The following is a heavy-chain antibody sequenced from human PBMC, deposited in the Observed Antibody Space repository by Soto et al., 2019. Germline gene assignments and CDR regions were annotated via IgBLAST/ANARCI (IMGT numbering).Heavy chain of an antibody. CDR2: IIPIFGTA. D-gene: IGHD2-2*01. Sequence: SVKVSCTDSGGTFSSYAISWVRQAPGQGLEWMGGIIPIFGTANYAQKFQGRVTITADESTSTAYMELSSLRSEDTAVYYCARDPGRYCFSTSCYAGKPYYYYGMDVWGQGTTVTVSS. CDR1: GGTFSSYA. CDR3: ARDPGRYCFSTSCYAGKPYYYYGMDV. V-gene: IGHV1-69*13. J-gene: IGHJ6*02.